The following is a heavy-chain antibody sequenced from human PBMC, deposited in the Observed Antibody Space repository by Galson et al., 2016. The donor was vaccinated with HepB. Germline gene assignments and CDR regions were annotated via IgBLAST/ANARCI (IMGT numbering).Heavy chain of an antibody. CDR3: AREGVGIAVAATAFDY. CDR1: GFTFSSYG. D-gene: IGHD6-19*01. V-gene: IGHV3-33*05. Sequence: SLRLSCAASGFTFSSYGMHWVRQAPGKGLEWVAVISYDGSNQYYADSVKGRFTISRDNSKNTLYLQMNSLRAEDTAVYYCAREGVGIAVAATAFDYWGQGTLVTVSS. CDR2: ISYDGSNQ. J-gene: IGHJ4*02.